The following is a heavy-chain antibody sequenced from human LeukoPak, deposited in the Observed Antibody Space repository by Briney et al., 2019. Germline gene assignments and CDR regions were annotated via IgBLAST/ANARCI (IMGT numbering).Heavy chain of an antibody. J-gene: IGHJ4*02. CDR1: GYTFSRYW. CDR2: INEDGSST. Sequence: SGGSLRLSCAASGYTFSRYWMHWVRQGPGKGVVWVSRINEDGSSTSYAESVRGRFTISRDNAKNTLYLQMNSLRAEDAAVYYCTTDTFGARDSWGQGTLVTVSS. D-gene: IGHD3-10*01. V-gene: IGHV3-74*01. CDR3: TTDTFGARDS.